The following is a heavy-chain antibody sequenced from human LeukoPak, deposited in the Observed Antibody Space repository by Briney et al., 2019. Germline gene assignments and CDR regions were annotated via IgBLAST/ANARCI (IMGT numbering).Heavy chain of an antibody. D-gene: IGHD6-19*01. Sequence: SVKVSCNTSGYTFISYAMNWVRQAPGQGLEWMGWIDTNTGNPTYAQGFTGRFVFSLDTSVSTAYLQISSLKAEDTAVYYCARVGAVAGSPLDYWGQGTLVTVSS. CDR2: IDTNTGNP. CDR3: ARVGAVAGSPLDY. V-gene: IGHV7-4-1*02. J-gene: IGHJ4*02. CDR1: GYTFISYA.